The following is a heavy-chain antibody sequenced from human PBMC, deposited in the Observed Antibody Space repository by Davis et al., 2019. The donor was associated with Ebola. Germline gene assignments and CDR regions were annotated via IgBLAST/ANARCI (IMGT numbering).Heavy chain of an antibody. CDR1: GFAFNSHS. Sequence: GESLKISCAGSGFAFNSHSMNWVRQAPGKGLEWVSSISSSSSYIYYADSVKGRFTISRDNAKNSLYLQMNSLRAEDTAVYYCARESYYYGSGSSGYCGMDVWGQGTTVTVSS. CDR3: ARESYYYGSGSSGYCGMDV. CDR2: ISSSSSYI. J-gene: IGHJ6*02. V-gene: IGHV3-21*01. D-gene: IGHD3-10*01.